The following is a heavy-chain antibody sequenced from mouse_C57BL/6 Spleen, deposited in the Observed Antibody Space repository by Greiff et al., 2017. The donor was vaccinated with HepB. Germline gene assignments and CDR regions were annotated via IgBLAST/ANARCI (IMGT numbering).Heavy chain of an antibody. CDR3: ARRLYAMDY. Sequence: DVKLQESGPGLVKPSQSLSLTCSVTGYSITSGYYWNWIRQFPGNKLEWMGYISYDGSNNYNPSLKNRISITRDTSKNQFFLKLNSVTTEDTATYYCARRLYAMDYWGQGTSVTVSS. CDR1: GYSITSGYY. CDR2: ISYDGSN. J-gene: IGHJ4*01. V-gene: IGHV3-6*01.